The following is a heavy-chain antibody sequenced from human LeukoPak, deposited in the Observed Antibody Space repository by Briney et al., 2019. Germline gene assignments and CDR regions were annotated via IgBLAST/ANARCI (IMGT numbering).Heavy chain of an antibody. J-gene: IGHJ4*02. CDR2: ISSSGSII. CDR3: ARAVGATNY. V-gene: IGHV3-48*03. Sequence: PGGSLRLSCAASGFTFSEYEMNWVRQAPGKGLEWVSYISSSGSIIYYADSVKGRLTISRDNAKNSLYLQMNSLRAEDTAVYYCARAVGATNYWGQGTLVTVSS. CDR1: GFTFSEYE. D-gene: IGHD1-26*01.